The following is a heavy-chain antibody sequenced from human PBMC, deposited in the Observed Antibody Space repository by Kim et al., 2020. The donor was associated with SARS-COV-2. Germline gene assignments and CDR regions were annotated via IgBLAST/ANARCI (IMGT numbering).Heavy chain of an antibody. J-gene: IGHJ4*02. CDR1: GFTFSSYS. D-gene: IGHD4-17*01. CDR2: ISSSSSTI. CDR3: ARGTVTTYNDV. Sequence: GGSLRLSCAASGFTFSSYSMNWVRQAPGKGLEWVSYISSSSSTIYYADSVKGRFTISRDNAKNSLYLQMNSLRAEDTAVYYCARGTVTTYNDVWGQGTLVTVSS. V-gene: IGHV3-48*04.